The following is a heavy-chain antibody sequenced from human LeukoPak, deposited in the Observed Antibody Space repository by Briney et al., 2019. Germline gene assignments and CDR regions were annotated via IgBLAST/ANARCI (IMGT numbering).Heavy chain of an antibody. V-gene: IGHV3-48*01. D-gene: IGHD2-8*02. CDR1: GFTFSSYS. CDR2: IGVSSSLV. CDR3: ARDHWSPPSY. J-gene: IGHJ4*02. Sequence: HSGGSLRLSCVASGFTFSSYSLNWVRQALGKGLEWVSYIGVSSSLVRYADSVKGRFTISRDNAKNSLYLQMDSLRAEDTAMYYCARDHWSPPSYWGQGTLVTVSS.